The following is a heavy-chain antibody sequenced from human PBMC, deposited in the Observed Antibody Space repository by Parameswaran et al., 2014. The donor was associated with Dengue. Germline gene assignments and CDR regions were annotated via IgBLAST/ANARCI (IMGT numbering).Heavy chain of an antibody. CDR2: IKGDNDNT. D-gene: IGHD5-18*01. Sequence: WVRQAPGQRPEWMGWIKGDNDNTKYSQKFQGRLTFTRDTSAITAYMELSSLRSEDTAVYYCARGLIAGYTYGFQYGYFDNWGQGTLVTVSS. J-gene: IGHJ4*02. V-gene: IGHV1-3*01. CDR3: ARGLIAGYTYGFQYGYFDN.